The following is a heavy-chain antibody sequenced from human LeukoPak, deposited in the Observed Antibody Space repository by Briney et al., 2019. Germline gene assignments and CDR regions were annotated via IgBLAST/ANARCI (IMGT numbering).Heavy chain of an antibody. CDR1: GFSLNNYA. D-gene: IGHD6-13*01. J-gene: IGHJ4*02. V-gene: IGHV3-23*01. Sequence: PGGSVKLSCAASGFSLNNYAMNWARQATGKGLEWVSAISTTYNSDSVKGRFTISRDSAKNTLYLQINSLRAEDSAVYYCAKASSSWYSDFDSWGRGTLVTVSS. CDR2: ISTT. CDR3: AKASSSWYSDFDS.